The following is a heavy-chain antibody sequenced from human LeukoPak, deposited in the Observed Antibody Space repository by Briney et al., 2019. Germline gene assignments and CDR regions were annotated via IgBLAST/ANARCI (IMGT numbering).Heavy chain of an antibody. D-gene: IGHD4-17*01. Sequence: SETLSLTCTVSGGSISSGDYYWSWIRQHPGKGLEWIGYIYYSGDTYYNPSLRSRISISLDTSRNHFSLKLSSVTAADTAMYYCARDYGNNWFDPWGQGTLVTVSA. J-gene: IGHJ5*02. CDR3: ARDYGNNWFDP. CDR2: IYYSGDT. CDR1: GGSISSGDYY. V-gene: IGHV4-31*03.